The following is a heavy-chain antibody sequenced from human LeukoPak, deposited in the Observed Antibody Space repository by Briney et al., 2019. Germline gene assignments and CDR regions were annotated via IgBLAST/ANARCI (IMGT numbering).Heavy chain of an antibody. Sequence: ASVKVSCKASGYTFTSYGISWVRQAPGQGLEWMGWISAHNGNTNYAQKLQGRVTMTTDTSTSTAYMELRSLRSDDTAVYYCARVADPGVPARGDWFDPWGQGTLVTVSS. CDR2: ISAHNGNT. D-gene: IGHD2-2*01. J-gene: IGHJ5*02. CDR1: GYTFTSYG. CDR3: ARVADPGVPARGDWFDP. V-gene: IGHV1-18*01.